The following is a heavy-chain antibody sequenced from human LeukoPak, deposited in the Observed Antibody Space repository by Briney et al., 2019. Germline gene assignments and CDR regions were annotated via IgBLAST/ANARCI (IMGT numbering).Heavy chain of an antibody. CDR2: IYHSGST. Sequence: PSQTLSLTCAVSGYSISSGYYWGWIRQPPGKGLEWIGSIYHSGSTYYNPSLKSRVTISVDTSKNQFSLKLSSVTAADTAVYYCAAHSWSFFDYWGQGTLVTVSS. CDR1: GYSISSGYY. V-gene: IGHV4-38-2*01. CDR3: AAHSWSFFDY. J-gene: IGHJ4*02. D-gene: IGHD6-13*01.